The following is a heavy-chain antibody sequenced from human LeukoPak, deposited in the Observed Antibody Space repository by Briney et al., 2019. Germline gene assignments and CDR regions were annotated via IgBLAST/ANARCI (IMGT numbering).Heavy chain of an antibody. CDR2: INPSGGST. D-gene: IGHD2-15*01. CDR3: ATSHGYCSGGSCASNQTRTNYGMDV. Sequence: VASVKVSCKASGYTFTSYYMHWVRQAPGQGLEWMGIINPSGGSTSYAQKFQGRVTMTRDTSISTAYMELSRLRSDDTAVYYCATSHGYCSGGSCASNQTRTNYGMDVWGQGTTVTVSS. J-gene: IGHJ6*02. CDR1: GYTFTSYY. V-gene: IGHV1-46*01.